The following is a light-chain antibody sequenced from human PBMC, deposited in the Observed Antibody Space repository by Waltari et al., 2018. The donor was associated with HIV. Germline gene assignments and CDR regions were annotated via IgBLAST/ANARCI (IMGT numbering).Light chain of an antibody. CDR1: QSVSRKS. V-gene: IGKV3-20*01. Sequence: ENVLTQSPGTVSLSPGERVTLSCRASQSVSRKSLAWYQQKIGQPPRLLIHGASSSAAGIPDRVSGFGSGTDFTLIRNGLEPEDSAVYHCQQYASSPLTYGGGTKVEI. CDR2: GAS. J-gene: IGKJ4*01. CDR3: QQYASSPLT.